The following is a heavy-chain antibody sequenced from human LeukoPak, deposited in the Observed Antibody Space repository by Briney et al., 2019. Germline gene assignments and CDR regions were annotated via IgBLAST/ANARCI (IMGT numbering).Heavy chain of an antibody. Sequence: GGSLRLSCAVPGFTFSTYLMHWVRQAPGRGLEWGALISYDGSNKYYADSVKGRFTISRDNSKNTLYLQMNSLRAEDTAVYYCARGGFLGAGTGGDHFDYWGQGTLVTVSS. V-gene: IGHV3-30*04. CDR3: ARGGFLGAGTGGDHFDY. J-gene: IGHJ4*02. CDR2: ISYDGSNK. D-gene: IGHD6-13*01. CDR1: GFTFSTYL.